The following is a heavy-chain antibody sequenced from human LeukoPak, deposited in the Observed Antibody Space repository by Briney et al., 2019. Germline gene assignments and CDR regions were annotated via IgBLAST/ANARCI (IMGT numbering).Heavy chain of an antibody. V-gene: IGHV3-30*04. Sequence: GGSLRLSCAASGFTFSSYAMHWVRQAPGKGLEWVAVISYDGSNKYYADSVKGRFTISRDNSKNTLYLQMNSLRAEDTAVYYCARVSFKWQQLVQGFDYWGQGTLVTVSS. D-gene: IGHD6-13*01. CDR1: GFTFSSYA. J-gene: IGHJ4*02. CDR2: ISYDGSNK. CDR3: ARVSFKWQQLVQGFDY.